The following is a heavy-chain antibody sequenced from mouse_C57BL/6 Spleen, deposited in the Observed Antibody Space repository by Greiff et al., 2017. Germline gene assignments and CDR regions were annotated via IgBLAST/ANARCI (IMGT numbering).Heavy chain of an antibody. CDR2: IDPETGGT. D-gene: IGHD1-1*01. J-gene: IGHJ2*01. Sequence: VQLQQSGAELVRPGASVTLSCKASGYTFTDYEMHWVRQTPVHGLEWIGAIDPETGGTAYNQKFKGKAILTADKSSSTAYMELRSLTSEDSAVYYCTRWAVVATSFDYWGQGTTLTVSS. CDR3: TRWAVVATSFDY. V-gene: IGHV1-15*01. CDR1: GYTFTDYE.